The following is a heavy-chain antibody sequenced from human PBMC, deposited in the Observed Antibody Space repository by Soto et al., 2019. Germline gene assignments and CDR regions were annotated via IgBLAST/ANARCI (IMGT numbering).Heavy chain of an antibody. J-gene: IGHJ4*02. CDR1: CGSISSYY. D-gene: IGHD6-19*01. V-gene: IGHV4-59*01. CDR2: IYDSGST. Sequence: SETLPLTCTVSCGSISSYYWSWIRQSPGKGLEWIGYIYDSGSTNYNPSLKSRVTISVDTSNNQFSLKLSSVTAADTAVFYCAREVAGHFYYSGQGTLVTVSS. CDR3: AREVAGHFYY.